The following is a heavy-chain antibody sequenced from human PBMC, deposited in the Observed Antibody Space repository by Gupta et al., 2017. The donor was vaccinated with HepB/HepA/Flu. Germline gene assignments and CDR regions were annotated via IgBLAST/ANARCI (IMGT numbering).Heavy chain of an antibody. CDR2: ISSDGSDE. CDR3: AKGQTSSGYYGHLDS. V-gene: IGHV3-30*18. J-gene: IGHJ4*02. D-gene: IGHD3-22*01. CDR1: EVTFRNYG. Sequence: QVPLVDSGGCVVQHGRYMRLSCAASEVTFRNYGIHGVRQATGKGLEWVAVISSDGSDEYYADSVMGRFTISRDNSKNTLYLQMNSLRADDTAVYYCAKGQTSSGYYGHLDSWGQGTLVTVSS.